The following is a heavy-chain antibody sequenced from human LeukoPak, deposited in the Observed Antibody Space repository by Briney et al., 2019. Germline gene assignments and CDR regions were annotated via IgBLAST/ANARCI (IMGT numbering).Heavy chain of an antibody. J-gene: IGHJ3*02. CDR2: IYTRGRT. D-gene: IGHD1-26*01. Sequence: PLETLSLTCTVSGGSIISYFWSWIRQPAGKGLEWIGRIYTRGRTNYNPSLKSRVTMSVDTSKNQFSLKLSSVTAADTAVYYCAREVFAPSSGSYPYDAFDISGQGTMVTASS. V-gene: IGHV4-4*07. CDR1: GGSIISYF. CDR3: AREVFAPSSGSYPYDAFDI.